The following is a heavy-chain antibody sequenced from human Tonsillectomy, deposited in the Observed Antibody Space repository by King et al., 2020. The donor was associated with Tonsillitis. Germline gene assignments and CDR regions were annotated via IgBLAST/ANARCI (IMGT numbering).Heavy chain of an antibody. Sequence: VQLVQSGAEVXKPGASVKXSXXAXGYTFXSYYMHWVRXXPGXGXXXMXXXXXXXGXXXYAXXLQXRVTMTRDTXXSTVYMELSSLRSEDTAVYYCARAVASYFDYWGQGTLVTVSS. CDR3: ARAVASYFDY. CDR2: XXXXXGXX. CDR1: GYTFXSYY. J-gene: IGHJ4*02. V-gene: IGHV1-46*04.